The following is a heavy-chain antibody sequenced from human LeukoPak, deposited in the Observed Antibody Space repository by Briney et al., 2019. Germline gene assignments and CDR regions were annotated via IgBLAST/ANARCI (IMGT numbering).Heavy chain of an antibody. CDR2: IWSDGSNK. CDR3: ARSSSRPTYYYYYMDV. J-gene: IGHJ6*03. CDR1: GLSFSDYG. D-gene: IGHD6-6*01. V-gene: IGHV3-33*01. Sequence: GGSLRLSCVVSGLSFSDYGMHWVRQAPGKGLEWVAVIWSDGSNKYYADSVKGRFTISRDNSKNTLYLQMNSLRAEDTALYYCARSSSRPTYYYYYMDVWGKGTTVSVSS.